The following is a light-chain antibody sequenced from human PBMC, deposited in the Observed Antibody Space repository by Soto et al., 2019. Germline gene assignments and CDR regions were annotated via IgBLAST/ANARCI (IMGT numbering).Light chain of an antibody. CDR1: QSVSSN. Sequence: EIVMTQSPATLSVSPGERATLSCRASQSVSSNLAWYQQKPGQAPRLLIYGASTRATGIPARFSGSGSGTAFTLTIGSLQSEDFAVYYCQQYNNWPWTFGQGTEVEIK. CDR2: GAS. V-gene: IGKV3-15*01. J-gene: IGKJ1*01. CDR3: QQYNNWPWT.